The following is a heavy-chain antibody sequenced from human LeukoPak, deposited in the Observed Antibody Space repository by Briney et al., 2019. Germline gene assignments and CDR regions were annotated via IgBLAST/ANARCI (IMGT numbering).Heavy chain of an antibody. J-gene: IGHJ4*02. CDR1: GFTFSSYS. Sequence: GGSLRLSCAASGFTFSSYSMNWVRQAPGKGLEWVSSISSSSSYIYYADSVKGRFTISRDNAKNSLYLQMNSLRAEDTAVYYCARSHDGYNWGEFYYFDYWGQGTLVTVSS. V-gene: IGHV3-21*01. D-gene: IGHD5-24*01. CDR3: ARSHDGYNWGEFYYFDY. CDR2: ISSSSSYI.